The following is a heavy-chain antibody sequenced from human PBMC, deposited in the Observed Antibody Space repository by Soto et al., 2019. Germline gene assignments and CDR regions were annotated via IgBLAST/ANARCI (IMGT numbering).Heavy chain of an antibody. V-gene: IGHV3-23*01. CDR3: AKKLHFGSGSYYFYFDY. J-gene: IGHJ4*02. CDR1: GFTFSNYA. D-gene: IGHD3-10*01. CDR2: IIYSGGST. Sequence: EVQLLESGGGLVQPGGSLRLSCAASGFTFSNYAMSWVRQAPGKGLEWVSTIIYSGGSTYYADSVKGRFITSRDNSKNTLYLQTNSLRVEDTAVYYCAKKLHFGSGSYYFYFDYWGQGTLVTVSS.